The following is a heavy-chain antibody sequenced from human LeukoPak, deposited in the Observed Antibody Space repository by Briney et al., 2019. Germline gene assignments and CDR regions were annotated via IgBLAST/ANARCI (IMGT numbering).Heavy chain of an antibody. V-gene: IGHV1-69*13. CDR3: ARPRVVAATVDAFDI. CDR2: IIPIFGTA. Sequence: ASVKVSCKASGGTFSSYAISWVRQAPGQGLEWMGGIIPIFGTANYAQKFQGRVAITADESTSTAYMERSSLRSEDTAVYYCARPRVVAATVDAFDIWGQGTMVTVSS. D-gene: IGHD2-15*01. J-gene: IGHJ3*02. CDR1: GGTFSSYA.